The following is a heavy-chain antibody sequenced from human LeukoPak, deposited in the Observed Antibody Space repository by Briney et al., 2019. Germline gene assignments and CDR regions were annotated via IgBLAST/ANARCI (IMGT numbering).Heavy chain of an antibody. Sequence: PSETLSLTCTVSGGSISSGDYYWSWIRQPPGKGLEWIGYIYYSGSTYYNPSLKSRVTISVDTSKNQFSLKLSSVTAADTAVYYCAREKSHIVVVPAAIRGDYYYYGMDVWGQGTTVTVSS. CDR2: IYYSGST. J-gene: IGHJ6*02. CDR3: AREKSHIVVVPAAIRGDYYYYGMDV. D-gene: IGHD2-2*02. V-gene: IGHV4-30-4*01. CDR1: GGSISSGDYY.